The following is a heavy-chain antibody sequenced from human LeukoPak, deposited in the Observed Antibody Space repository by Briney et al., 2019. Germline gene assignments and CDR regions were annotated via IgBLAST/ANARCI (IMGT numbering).Heavy chain of an antibody. J-gene: IGHJ4*02. Sequence: GGSLRLSCAASGFTFSSYGMHWVRQAPAKGLEWVAYIRYDGSNKYYADSVKGRFTISRDNSKNTLYLQMNSLRAEDTAVYYCAKASNYDFWSCYSFDYLGQGTLVTVSS. CDR2: IRYDGSNK. CDR3: AKASNYDFWSCYSFDY. D-gene: IGHD3-3*01. CDR1: GFTFSSYG. V-gene: IGHV3-30*02.